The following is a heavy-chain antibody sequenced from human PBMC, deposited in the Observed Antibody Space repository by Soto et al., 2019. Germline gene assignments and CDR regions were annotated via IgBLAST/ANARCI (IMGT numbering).Heavy chain of an antibody. D-gene: IGHD3-3*01. CDR1: GYTFTGYY. J-gene: IGHJ4*02. V-gene: IGHV1-2*04. CDR2: INPNSGGT. Sequence: ASVKVSCKASGYTFTGYYMHWVRQAPGQGLEWMGWINPNSGGTNYAQKFQGWVTMTRDTSISTAYMELSRLRSDDTAVYYCARVGADDFWSGYYNVWGQGTLVTVSS. CDR3: ARVGADDFWSGYYNV.